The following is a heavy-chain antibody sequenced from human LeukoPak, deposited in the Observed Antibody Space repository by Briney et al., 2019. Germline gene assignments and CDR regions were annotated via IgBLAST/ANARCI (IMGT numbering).Heavy chain of an antibody. CDR3: ARETTVTTAHQDGGLYFDL. CDR1: GYTFTGYD. J-gene: IGHJ2*01. D-gene: IGHD4-17*01. V-gene: IGHV1-2*02. Sequence: ASVKVSCKASGYTFTGYDMHWVRQAPGQVLEWMGWINPNSGGTNYAQKFQGRVTMTRDPSISKAYMELSRLRSDDTAVYYCARETTVTTAHQDGGLYFDLWGRGTLVTLSS. CDR2: INPNSGGT.